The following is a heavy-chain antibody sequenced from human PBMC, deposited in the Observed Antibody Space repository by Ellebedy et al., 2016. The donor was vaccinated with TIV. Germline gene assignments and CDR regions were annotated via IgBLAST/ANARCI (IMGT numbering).Heavy chain of an antibody. J-gene: IGHJ6*02. CDR3: ARHPSVAGPGDV. Sequence: GESLKISCAASGFTFSDHYMDWVRQAPGKGLEWVGRSRNKVNSYSTEYAASVKGRFTISRDDSKNSVYLQMNSLKIEDTAVYYCARHPSVAGPGDVWGQGTTVTVSS. D-gene: IGHD6-19*01. CDR2: SRNKVNSYST. CDR1: GFTFSDHY. V-gene: IGHV3-72*01.